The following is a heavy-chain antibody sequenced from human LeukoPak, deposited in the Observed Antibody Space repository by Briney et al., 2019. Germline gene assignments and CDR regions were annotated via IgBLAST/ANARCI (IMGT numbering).Heavy chain of an antibody. CDR3: ARAPRTYDYGDY. CDR2: INPYSGGT. J-gene: IGHJ4*02. D-gene: IGHD1/OR15-1a*01. CDR1: GYTFTGYY. Sequence: WASVKVSCKASGYTFTGYYMHWVRQAPGQGLEWMGWINPYSGGTNYAQRFQGRVTMTRDTSISTAYMELSRPRSDDTAVYYCARAPRTYDYGDYWGQGTLVTVSS. V-gene: IGHV1-2*02.